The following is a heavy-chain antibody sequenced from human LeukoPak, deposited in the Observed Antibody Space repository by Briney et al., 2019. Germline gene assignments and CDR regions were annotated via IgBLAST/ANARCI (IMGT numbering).Heavy chain of an antibody. Sequence: GGSLRLSCAASGFTFSSYAMNWVRQAPGKGLEWVSSISSSSSYIYYADSVKGRFTISRDNAKNSLYLQMNSLRAEDTAVYYCARDNYGDLDDAFDIWGQGTMVTVSS. V-gene: IGHV3-21*01. CDR1: GFTFSSYA. D-gene: IGHD4-17*01. CDR2: ISSSSSYI. CDR3: ARDNYGDLDDAFDI. J-gene: IGHJ3*02.